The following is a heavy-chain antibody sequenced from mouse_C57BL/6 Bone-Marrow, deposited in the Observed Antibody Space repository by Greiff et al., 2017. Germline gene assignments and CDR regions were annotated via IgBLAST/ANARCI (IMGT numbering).Heavy chain of an antibody. CDR2: IDPNSGGT. Sequence: QVQLKQPGAELVKPGASVKLSCKASGYTFTSYWMHWVKQRPGRGLEWIGRIDPNSGGTKYNEKFKSKATLTVDKPSSTAYMQLSSRTSEDSAVYYCARGGCYAMDYWGQGTSVTVSS. J-gene: IGHJ4*01. CDR1: GYTFTSYW. V-gene: IGHV1-72*01. CDR3: ARGGCYAMDY.